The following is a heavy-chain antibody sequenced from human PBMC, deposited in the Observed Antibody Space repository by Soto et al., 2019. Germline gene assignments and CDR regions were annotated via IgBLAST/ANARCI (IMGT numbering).Heavy chain of an antibody. D-gene: IGHD1-7*01. J-gene: IGHJ6*02. Sequence: QPGGSLRLFCAASGFTFSSYGMHWVRRAPGKGLEWVAVIWYDGSNKYYADSVKGRFTISRDNSKNTLYLQMNSLRAEDTAVYYCARERLTGTTVYYYYGMGVWGQLPTVTVSS. CDR3: ARERLTGTTVYYYYGMGV. CDR2: IWYDGSNK. V-gene: IGHV3-33*01. CDR1: GFTFSSYG.